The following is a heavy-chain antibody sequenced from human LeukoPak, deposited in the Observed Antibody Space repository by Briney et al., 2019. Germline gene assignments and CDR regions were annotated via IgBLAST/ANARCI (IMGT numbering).Heavy chain of an antibody. D-gene: IGHD3-22*01. CDR1: GFTFSSYG. V-gene: IGHV3-74*01. J-gene: IGHJ4*02. Sequence: GGSLRLSCAASGFTFSSYGMHWVRQAPGKGLVWVSRINSDGSSTSYADSVKGRFTISRDNAKNTLYLQMNSLRAEDTAVYYCARGYYDSSDYYPIVYWGQGTLVTVSS. CDR2: INSDGSST. CDR3: ARGYYDSSDYYPIVY.